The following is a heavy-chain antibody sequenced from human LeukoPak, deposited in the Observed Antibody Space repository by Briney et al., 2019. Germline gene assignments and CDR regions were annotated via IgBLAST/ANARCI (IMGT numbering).Heavy chain of an antibody. J-gene: IGHJ4*02. CDR1: GFTFTSSA. CDR3: AAGDYYDSSGY. D-gene: IGHD3-22*01. V-gene: IGHV1-58*02. Sequence: ASVKVSCEASGFTFTSSAMQWVRQARGQRLEWIGWIVVGSGNTNYAQKFQERVTITRDMSTSTAYMELSSLRSEDTAVYYCAAGDYYDSSGYWGQGTLVTVSS. CDR2: IVVGSGNT.